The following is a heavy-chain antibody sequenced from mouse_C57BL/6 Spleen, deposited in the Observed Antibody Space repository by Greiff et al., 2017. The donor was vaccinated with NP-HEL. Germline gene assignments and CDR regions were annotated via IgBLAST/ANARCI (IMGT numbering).Heavy chain of an antibody. CDR1: GFTFSSYG. V-gene: IGHV5-6*01. Sequence: EVQLVESGGDLVKPGGSLKLSCAASGFTFSSYGMSWVRQTPDKRLEWVATISSGGRYTYYPDSVKGRFTISRDNAKNTLYLQMSSLKSEDTAMYYCARPFITTVVANAMDYWGQGTSVTVSS. CDR2: ISSGGRYT. CDR3: ARPFITTVVANAMDY. D-gene: IGHD1-1*01. J-gene: IGHJ4*01.